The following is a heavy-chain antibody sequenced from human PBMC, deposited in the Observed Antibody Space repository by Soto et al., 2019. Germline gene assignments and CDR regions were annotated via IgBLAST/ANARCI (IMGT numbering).Heavy chain of an antibody. J-gene: IGHJ4*02. CDR2: IDWDDDK. CDR3: ARGHSPGIAAALNFDY. Sequence: GSGPTLVNPTQTLTLTCTFSGFSLSTSGMCVSWIRQPPGKALEWLARIDWDDDKYYSTSLKTRLTISKGTSKNQVVLTMTNMDPVDTATYYCARGHSPGIAAALNFDYWGQGTLVTVSS. CDR1: GFSLSTSGMC. V-gene: IGHV2-70*11. D-gene: IGHD6-13*01.